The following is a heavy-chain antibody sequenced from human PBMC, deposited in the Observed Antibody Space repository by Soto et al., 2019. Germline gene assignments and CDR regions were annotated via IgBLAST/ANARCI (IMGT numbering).Heavy chain of an antibody. J-gene: IGHJ4*02. V-gene: IGHV3-23*01. Sequence: EVQLLESGGGLVQPGGSLRLSCAASGFTFSSYDVTWVRQAPGKGLEWVSGISGGGSTIHYADSVKGRFTISREKSKNTLYLQLNGKSAEDTAVYYCARDRNWKTFSYQYYFVFWGQGTLVTVSS. D-gene: IGHD1-1*01. CDR3: ARDRNWKTFSYQYYFVF. CDR2: ISGGGSTI. CDR1: GFTFSSYD.